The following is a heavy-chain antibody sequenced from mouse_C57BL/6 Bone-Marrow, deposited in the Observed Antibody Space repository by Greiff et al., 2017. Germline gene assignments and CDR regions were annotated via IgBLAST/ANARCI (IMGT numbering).Heavy chain of an antibody. CDR2: ISYDGSN. CDR1: GYSITSGYY. CDR3: ARVCEDYAMDY. Sequence: EVKLVESGPGLVKPSQSLSLTCSVTGYSITSGYYWNWIRQFPGNKLEWMGYISYDGSNNYNPSLKNRISITRDTSKNQFFLKLNSVTTEDTATYYCARVCEDYAMDYWGQGTSVTVSS. V-gene: IGHV3-6*01. J-gene: IGHJ4*01.